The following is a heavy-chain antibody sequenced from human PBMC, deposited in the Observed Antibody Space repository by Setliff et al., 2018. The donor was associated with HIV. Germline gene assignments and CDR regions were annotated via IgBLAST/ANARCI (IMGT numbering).Heavy chain of an antibody. CDR1: GYTFTDYY. D-gene: IGHD6-19*01. CDR3: ARTLYSSFSSFDY. J-gene: IGHJ4*02. V-gene: IGHV1-2*02. CDR2: INPNSGGT. Sequence: ASVKVSCKASGYTFTDYYMHWVQQAPGQGLEWMGWINPNSGGTNYEQKFQGRVTMTRDTSISTAYMELSRLRSDDTALYYCARTLYSSFSSFDYWGQGTLVTVSS.